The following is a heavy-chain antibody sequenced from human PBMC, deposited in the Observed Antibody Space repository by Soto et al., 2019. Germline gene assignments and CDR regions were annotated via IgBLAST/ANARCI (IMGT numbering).Heavy chain of an antibody. J-gene: IGHJ6*02. D-gene: IGHD2-21*02. CDR1: GFTFSRSA. V-gene: IGHV3-30-3*01. Sequence: QVQLVESGGGVVQPGTSLRLSCAASGFTFSRSAMHWVRQAPGKGLEWMAVISYDGGNKNYADSVKGRFTISRDNSKTTLYLQMNSLRAEDTAVYYCARETAAMTYYHYGMDVWGQGTTVTVSS. CDR2: ISYDGGNK. CDR3: ARETAAMTYYHYGMDV.